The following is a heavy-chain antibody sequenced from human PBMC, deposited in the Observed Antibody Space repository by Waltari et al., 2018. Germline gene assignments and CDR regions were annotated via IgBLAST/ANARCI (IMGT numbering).Heavy chain of an antibody. CDR3: ATYIGASVGTAAFDV. Sequence: QLQLQESGPGLVKPSENLSLTCSVPGVSITSPRHYRGWIRQPPGQGLEWIATMSYGGATYSSPSLESRVTVSRDTPKNQLSLKLVSVTAADTAVYYCATYIGASVGTAAFDVWGQGTMVTVSS. J-gene: IGHJ3*01. V-gene: IGHV4-39*01. D-gene: IGHD5-12*01. CDR1: GVSITSPRHY. CDR2: MSYGGAT.